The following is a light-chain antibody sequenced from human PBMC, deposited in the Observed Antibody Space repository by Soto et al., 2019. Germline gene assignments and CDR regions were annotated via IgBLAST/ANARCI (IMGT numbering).Light chain of an antibody. Sequence: EIVLTQSPATLSLSPGERATLSCRASQSVSSYLAWYQQKPGQAPRLLIYDASNRATGIPARFSVSGSGTDFTITISSRETEDNSVYYCLHSSNSPWTFGQGTKVEIQ. CDR3: LHSSNSPWT. CDR1: QSVSSY. V-gene: IGKV3-11*01. J-gene: IGKJ1*01. CDR2: DAS.